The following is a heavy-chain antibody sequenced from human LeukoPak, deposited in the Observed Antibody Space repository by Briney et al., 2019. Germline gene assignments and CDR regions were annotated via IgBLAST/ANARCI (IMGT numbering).Heavy chain of an antibody. CDR3: AKDRGSYLRRDYFDY. D-gene: IGHD1-26*01. J-gene: IGHJ4*02. Sequence: GGSLRLSCAASGFTFSSYAMSWVRQAPGKGLEWVSAISGSGGSTYYADSVKGRFTISRDNSKNTLYLQMNSLRAEDTAVYYCAKDRGSYLRRDYFDYWGQGTLVTVSS. CDR2: ISGSGGST. CDR1: GFTFSSYA. V-gene: IGHV3-23*01.